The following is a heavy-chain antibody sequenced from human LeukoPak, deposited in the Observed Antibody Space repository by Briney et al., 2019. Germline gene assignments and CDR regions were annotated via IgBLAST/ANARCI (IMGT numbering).Heavy chain of an antibody. D-gene: IGHD2/OR15-2a*01. J-gene: IGHJ2*01. CDR2: IYNTGST. V-gene: IGHV4-31*03. CDR1: GGSIRSGDYY. CDR3: ARDHDSTNYQPRRYYFDL. Sequence: PSQTLSLTCNVSGGSIRSGDYYWNWIRQHPGKGLEWIAKIYNTGSTYYNPSLRSRLSLSIDTSKNQFSLKLSSVTAADTAMYYCARDHDSTNYQPRRYYFDLWGRGTLVTVSS.